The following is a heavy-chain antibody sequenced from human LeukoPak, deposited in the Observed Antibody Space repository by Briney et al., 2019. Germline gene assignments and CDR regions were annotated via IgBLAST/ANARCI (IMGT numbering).Heavy chain of an antibody. D-gene: IGHD3-9*01. CDR2: ISAYNGKT. CDR1: GYSFTSYG. J-gene: IGHJ4*02. Sequence: AAVTVSCKASGYSFTSYGISWVRQAPGQGLEWVGWISAYNGKTNYAQKLQGRVNMTTDKSTTTVYMEVRSLRSDDTAVYYCARGPGYGDTMYYFDYWGQGTLVTVSS. V-gene: IGHV1-18*04. CDR3: ARGPGYGDTMYYFDY.